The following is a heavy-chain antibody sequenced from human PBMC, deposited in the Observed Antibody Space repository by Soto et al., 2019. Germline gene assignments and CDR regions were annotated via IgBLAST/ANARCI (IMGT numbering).Heavy chain of an antibody. Sequence: PGGSLRLSCAASGFTFSSYGMHWVRQAPGKGLEWVAVISYDGSNKYYADSVKGRFTISRDNSKNTLYLQMNSLRAEDTAVYYCAKVLFDGDYQRYYYGMDVWGQGTTVTVSS. CDR2: ISYDGSNK. V-gene: IGHV3-30*18. CDR1: GFTFSSYG. CDR3: AKVLFDGDYQRYYYGMDV. D-gene: IGHD4-17*01. J-gene: IGHJ6*02.